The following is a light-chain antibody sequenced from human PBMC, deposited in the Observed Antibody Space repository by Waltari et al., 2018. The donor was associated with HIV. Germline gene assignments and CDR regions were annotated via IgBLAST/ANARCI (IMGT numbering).Light chain of an antibody. CDR1: LHDRM. V-gene: IGLV3-25*03. CDR2: RDG. CDR3: QSTFGTGTII. J-gene: IGLJ2*01. Sequence: SFELTQPPSVSVSPGQTARITCSGLHDRMGAWYQLKSGQAPSMIIFRDGQRPSWIPTRFSGSRSGTRLTVTITGVQDDDEAEYVCQSTFGTGTIIFGAGT.